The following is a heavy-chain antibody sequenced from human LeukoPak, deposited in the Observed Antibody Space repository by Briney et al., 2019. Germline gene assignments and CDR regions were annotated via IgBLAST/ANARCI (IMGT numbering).Heavy chain of an antibody. CDR2: ISWDGAGT. CDR1: GFTFDDYT. CDR3: ATFRDYSYGYEENY. Sequence: PGGSLRLSCAASGFTFDDYTMHWVRQAPGKGLEWVSVISWDGAGTYYADSVKGRFTISRDNAKNSLYLQMNILRAEDTAVYYCATFRDYSYGYEENYWGQGTLVTVSS. J-gene: IGHJ4*02. D-gene: IGHD5-18*01. V-gene: IGHV3-43*01.